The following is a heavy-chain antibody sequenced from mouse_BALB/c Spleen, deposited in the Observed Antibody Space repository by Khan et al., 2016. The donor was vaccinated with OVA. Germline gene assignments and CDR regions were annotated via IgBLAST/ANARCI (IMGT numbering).Heavy chain of an antibody. CDR2: ISSGGHYT. Sequence: EVKLFYSGGDLVKPGGSLKLSCAASGFTFSSYVMSCVRQTPDKRLEWVATISSGGHYTYFPDSVRGRFTISRDNAKNTLSLQMSSLKSEDTAMSWCGRSIETCSGDYYAMDYGGKG. CDR1: GFTFSSYV. CDR3: GRSIETCSGDYYAMDY. J-gene: IGHJ4*01. V-gene: IGHV5-6*01. D-gene: IGHD1-3*01.